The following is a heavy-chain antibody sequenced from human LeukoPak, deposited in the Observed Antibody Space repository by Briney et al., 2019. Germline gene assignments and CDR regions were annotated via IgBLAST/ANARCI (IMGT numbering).Heavy chain of an antibody. CDR3: ARERYYY. Sequence: GGSLRLSCAASGFTFSNYNMNWVRQAPGKGLEWVSSISSSGTSIYYADSLKGRFTISRDNAKNSLYLQINSLRAEDTAVYYCARERYYYWGQGTLVAVSS. V-gene: IGHV3-21*01. D-gene: IGHD3-16*01. CDR1: GFTFSNYN. J-gene: IGHJ4*02. CDR2: ISSSGTSI.